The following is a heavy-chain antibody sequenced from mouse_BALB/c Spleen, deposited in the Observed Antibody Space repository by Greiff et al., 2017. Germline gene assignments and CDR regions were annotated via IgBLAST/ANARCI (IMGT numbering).Heavy chain of an antibody. CDR1: GFTFSDYY. V-gene: IGHV5-4*02. J-gene: IGHJ1*01. Sequence: EVKVVESGGGLVKPGGSLKLSCAASGFTFSDYYMYWVRQTPEKRLEWVATISDGGSYTYYPDSVKGRFTISRDNAKNNLYLQMSSLKSEDTAMYYCARGYGRDWYFDVWGAGTTVTVSS. CDR3: ARGYGRDWYFDV. CDR2: ISDGGSYT. D-gene: IGHD2-10*02.